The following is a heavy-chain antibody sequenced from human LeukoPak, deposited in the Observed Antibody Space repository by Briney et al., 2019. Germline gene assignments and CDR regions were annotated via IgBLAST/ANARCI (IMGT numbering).Heavy chain of an antibody. V-gene: IGHV3-21*01. CDR1: GFTFSSYE. Sequence: PGGSLRLSCAASGFTFSSYEMNWVRQAPGKGLEWVSSISSSSLYIYYADSVKGRFTISGDNAKNSLFLQMNSLRAEDTAVYYCAREGDGYNSPIDYWGQGTLVTVSS. CDR2: ISSSSLYI. J-gene: IGHJ4*02. D-gene: IGHD5-24*01. CDR3: AREGDGYNSPIDY.